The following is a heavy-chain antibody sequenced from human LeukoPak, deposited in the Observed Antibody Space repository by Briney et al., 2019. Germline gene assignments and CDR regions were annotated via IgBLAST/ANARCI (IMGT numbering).Heavy chain of an antibody. Sequence: ASVTVSCEASGYTFTGYYMHWVRQAPGKGLEWMGWINPNSGGTNYAQKFQGRVTMTRDTSISTAYMELSRLRSDDTAVYYCARARDIAVAVIGYFDYWGQGTLVTVSS. J-gene: IGHJ4*02. CDR2: INPNSGGT. D-gene: IGHD6-19*01. CDR3: ARARDIAVAVIGYFDY. V-gene: IGHV1-2*02. CDR1: GYTFTGYY.